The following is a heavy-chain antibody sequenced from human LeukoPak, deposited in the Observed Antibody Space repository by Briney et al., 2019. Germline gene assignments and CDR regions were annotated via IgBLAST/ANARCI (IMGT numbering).Heavy chain of an antibody. CDR2: IYYSGST. J-gene: IGHJ4*02. Sequence: PSETLSLTCTVSGGSISSSSYYWGWIRQPPGKGLEWIGSIYYSGSTYYNPSLKSRVTISVDTSKNQFSLKLSSVTAADTAVYYCARGRRLGYCTNGVCLKTVFDYWGQGTLVTVSS. CDR3: ARGRRLGYCTNGVCLKTVFDY. D-gene: IGHD2-8*01. V-gene: IGHV4-39*01. CDR1: GGSISSSSYY.